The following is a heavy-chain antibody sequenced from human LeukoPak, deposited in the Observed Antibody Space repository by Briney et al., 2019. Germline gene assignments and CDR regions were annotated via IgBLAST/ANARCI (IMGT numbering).Heavy chain of an antibody. CDR3: ARESGPPPGSSFDY. Sequence: SETLSLTCTVSGGSISGSSYYWGWIRQPPGKGLEWIGSIYYSGSTYYNPSLKSRVTISVDTSKNQFSLKLSSVTAADTAVYYCARESGPPPGSSFDYWGQGTLVTVSS. D-gene: IGHD1-26*01. CDR2: IYYSGST. V-gene: IGHV4-39*07. CDR1: GGSISGSSYY. J-gene: IGHJ4*02.